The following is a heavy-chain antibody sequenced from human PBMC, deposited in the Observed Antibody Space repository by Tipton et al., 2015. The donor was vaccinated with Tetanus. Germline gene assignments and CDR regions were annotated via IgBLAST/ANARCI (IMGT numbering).Heavy chain of an antibody. V-gene: IGHV4-31*03. J-gene: IGHJ5*02. CDR1: GGSISSGGYY. CDR2: IYYSGTT. CDR3: ATQTDNWFDP. Sequence: TLSLTCTVSGGSISSGGYYWSWIRQHPGKGLEWIGYIYYSGTTYYNASLESRVTISMDTSKNQFSMKLTSVTAADTAVYYCATQTDNWFDPWGQGTLVTVSS.